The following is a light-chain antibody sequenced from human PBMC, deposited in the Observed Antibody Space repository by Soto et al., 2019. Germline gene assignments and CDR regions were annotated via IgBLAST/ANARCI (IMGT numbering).Light chain of an antibody. V-gene: IGKV1-5*01. J-gene: IGKJ3*01. CDR1: QSISRT. CDR2: DAS. CDR3: QQYSDFLIS. Sequence: DIQRTQSPSTLSASVGDRVTITCRASQSISRTLAWYQQKPGKAPNLLIYDASSLEGGVPSRFSGSGFGTEFTLTITNLQPADFATYYCQQYSDFLISFGPGTTVDFK.